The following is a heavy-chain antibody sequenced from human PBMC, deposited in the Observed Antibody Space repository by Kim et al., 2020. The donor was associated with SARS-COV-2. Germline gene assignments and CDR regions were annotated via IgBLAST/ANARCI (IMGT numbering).Heavy chain of an antibody. CDR3: ARGPSYSSSWQGNWFDP. J-gene: IGHJ5*02. Sequence: LKSRVTISVDTSKNQFSLKLSSVTAADTAVYSCARGPSYSSSWQGNWFDPWGQGTLVTVSS. D-gene: IGHD6-13*01. V-gene: IGHV4-59*09.